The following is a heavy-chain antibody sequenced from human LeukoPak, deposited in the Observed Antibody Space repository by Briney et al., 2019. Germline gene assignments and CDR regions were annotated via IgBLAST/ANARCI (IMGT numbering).Heavy chain of an antibody. CDR3: AKDSTPSGYYDRLFDY. J-gene: IGHJ4*02. Sequence: PGGSLRLSCAAPGFTFSSYGMHWVRQAPGKGLEWVAVISYDGSNKYYADSVKGRFTISGDNSKNTLYLQMNSLRAEDTAVYYCAKDSTPSGYYDRLFDYWGQGTLVTVSS. CDR2: ISYDGSNK. V-gene: IGHV3-30*18. D-gene: IGHD3-22*01. CDR1: GFTFSSYG.